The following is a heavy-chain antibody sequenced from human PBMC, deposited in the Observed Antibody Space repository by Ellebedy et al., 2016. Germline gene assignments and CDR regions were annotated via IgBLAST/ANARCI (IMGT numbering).Heavy chain of an antibody. Sequence: GESLKISCAASGFTFSSYAMHWVRQAPGKGLEWVAVMSYDGSNKYYADSVKGRFTISRDNSKNTLYLQMNSLRAEDTAVYYCARGVGSGWFDPWGQGTLVTVSS. V-gene: IGHV3-30*14. D-gene: IGHD2-15*01. J-gene: IGHJ5*02. CDR1: GFTFSSYA. CDR2: MSYDGSNK. CDR3: ARGVGSGWFDP.